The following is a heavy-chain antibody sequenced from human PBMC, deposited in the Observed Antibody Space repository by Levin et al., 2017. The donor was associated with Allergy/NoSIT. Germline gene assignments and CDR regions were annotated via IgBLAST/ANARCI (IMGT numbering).Heavy chain of an antibody. Sequence: GGSLRLSCAASGFNVNTNYMIWFRQAPGKGLEWVSLIYGGGITYYADSVKGRFTISRDNSKNTLPLQMNSLRREDTAAYYCASEVSCGDLAAGYWGQGTLVTVSS. CDR1: GFNVNTNY. CDR2: IYGGGIT. J-gene: IGHJ4*02. D-gene: IGHD4-17*01. CDR3: ASEVSCGDLAAGY. V-gene: IGHV3-53*01.